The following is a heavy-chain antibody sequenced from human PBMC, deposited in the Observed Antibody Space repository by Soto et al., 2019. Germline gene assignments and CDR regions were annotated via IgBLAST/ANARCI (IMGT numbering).Heavy chain of an antibody. CDR1: GGSISFGGYS. V-gene: IGHV4-30-2*01. D-gene: IGHD5-12*01. CDR2: IYHSGST. J-gene: IGHJ6*02. Sequence: SETLSLTCAVSGGSISFGGYSWSWIRQPPGKGLEWIGYIYHSGSTYYNPSLKSRVTISVDRSRNQFSLKLSSVTAADTAVYYCARGPGYSGYDAYYYYGMDVWGQGTTVTVSS. CDR3: ARGPGYSGYDAYYYYGMDV.